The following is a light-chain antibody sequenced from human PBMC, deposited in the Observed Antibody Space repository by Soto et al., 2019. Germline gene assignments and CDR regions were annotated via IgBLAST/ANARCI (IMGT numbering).Light chain of an antibody. CDR1: QSISNH. CDR3: QQYGSSPRT. J-gene: IGKJ1*01. Sequence: EILLTQSPAPLSVSSGERATLSCRASQSISNHLAWYQQKPGKSPRLLIYGASTWEIGVPARFSGSGSGTDFTLTISSLQPEDFAVYYCQQYGSSPRTFGQGTKVDIK. CDR2: GAS. V-gene: IGKV3-15*01.